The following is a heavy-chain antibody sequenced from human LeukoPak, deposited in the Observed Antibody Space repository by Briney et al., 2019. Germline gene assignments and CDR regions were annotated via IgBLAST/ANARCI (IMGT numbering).Heavy chain of an antibody. CDR3: ARDSGPRDT. Sequence: PGGSLRLSCAASGFTFSSYGLHWVRQAPGKGLECVAVIWYDGSNKFYPDSVKGLFNISRDDSKNTTYFQMNSLRAEDTAVYYSARDSGPRDTWGEGTRVTVSS. D-gene: IGHD1-1*01. CDR1: GFTFSSYG. V-gene: IGHV3-33*01. J-gene: IGHJ5*02. CDR2: IWYDGSNK.